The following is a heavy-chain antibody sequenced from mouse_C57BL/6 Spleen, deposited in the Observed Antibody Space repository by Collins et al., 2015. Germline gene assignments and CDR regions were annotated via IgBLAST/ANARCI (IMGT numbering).Heavy chain of an antibody. CDR2: ILPGSGST. Sequence: QVQLQQSGAELMKPGASVKISCKATDYTFSSYWIEWVKQRPGHGLEWIGEILPGSGSTNYNEKFKGKATFTADTSSNTAYMQLSSLTSEDSAVYYCARSGVRDYAMDYWGQGTSVTVSS. V-gene: IGHV1-9*01. CDR1: DYTFSSYW. D-gene: IGHD2-14*01. J-gene: IGHJ4*01. CDR3: ARSGVRDYAMDY.